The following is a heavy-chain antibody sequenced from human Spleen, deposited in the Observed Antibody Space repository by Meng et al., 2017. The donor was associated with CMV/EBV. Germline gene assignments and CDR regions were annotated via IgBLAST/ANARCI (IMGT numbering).Heavy chain of an antibody. CDR3: ARGLGVTGSPRVD. J-gene: IGHJ4*02. Sequence: ASVKVSCKASGYTFTSYGISWVRQAPGQGLEWMGWISAYNGNTNYAQKFQGRVTMTRNTPISTAYMELSSLRSEDTAVYYCARGLGVTGSPRVDWGQGTLVTVSS. V-gene: IGHV1-18*01. CDR2: ISAYNGNT. CDR1: GYTFTSYG. D-gene: IGHD2-21*02.